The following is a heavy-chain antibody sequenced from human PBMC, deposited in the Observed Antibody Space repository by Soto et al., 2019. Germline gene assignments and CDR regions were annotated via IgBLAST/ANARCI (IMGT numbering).Heavy chain of an antibody. Sequence: GGSLRLSCAASGFSFNTYAMTWVRQAPGKGLEWVSGISGNSGSTYYADSVKGRFTVSRDNSKNTVYLQMNSLRGDDTAVYYCAKVSVVVLAAGDWFDPWGQGTLVTV. V-gene: IGHV3-23*01. J-gene: IGHJ5*02. D-gene: IGHD2-15*01. CDR3: AKVSVVVLAAGDWFDP. CDR2: ISGNSGST. CDR1: GFSFNTYA.